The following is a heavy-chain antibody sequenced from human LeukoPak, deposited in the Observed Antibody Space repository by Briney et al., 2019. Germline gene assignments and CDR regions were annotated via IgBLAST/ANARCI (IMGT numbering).Heavy chain of an antibody. Sequence: GASVKVSCKASGGTFSSYTISWVRQAPGQGLEWMGRIIPILGIANYAQKFQGRVTMTRNTSISTAYMELSSLRSEDTAVYYCARGRGVVPAARLNWFDPWGQGTLVTVSS. D-gene: IGHD2-2*01. CDR2: IIPILGIA. CDR3: ARGRGVVPAARLNWFDP. J-gene: IGHJ5*02. V-gene: IGHV1-69*02. CDR1: GGTFSSYT.